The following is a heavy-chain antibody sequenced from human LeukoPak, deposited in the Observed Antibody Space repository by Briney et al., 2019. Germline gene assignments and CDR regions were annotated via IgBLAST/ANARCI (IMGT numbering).Heavy chain of an antibody. V-gene: IGHV1-69*04. Sequence: GASVKVSCKASGYTFTSYGFSWVRQAPGQGLEWMGRIIPILGIANYAQKFQGRVTITADKSTSTAYMELSSLRSEDTAVYYCAREYGITMVRGVITNWFDPWGQGTLVTVSS. CDR3: AREYGITMVRGVITNWFDP. D-gene: IGHD3-10*01. J-gene: IGHJ5*02. CDR2: IIPILGIA. CDR1: GYTFTSYG.